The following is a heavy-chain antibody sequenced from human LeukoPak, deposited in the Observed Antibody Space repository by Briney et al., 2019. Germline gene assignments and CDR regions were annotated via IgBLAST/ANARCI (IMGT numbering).Heavy chain of an antibody. D-gene: IGHD3-22*01. CDR3: ARAPGYYYDSSGYDPFQH. V-gene: IGHV3-21*01. Sequence: PGGSLRLSCAASGFTFSSYSMNWVRQAPGKGPEWVSSISSSSSYIYYADSVKGRFTISRDNAKNSLYLQMNSLRAEDTAVYYFARAPGYYYDSSGYDPFQHWGQGTLVIVSS. J-gene: IGHJ1*01. CDR1: GFTFSSYS. CDR2: ISSSSSYI.